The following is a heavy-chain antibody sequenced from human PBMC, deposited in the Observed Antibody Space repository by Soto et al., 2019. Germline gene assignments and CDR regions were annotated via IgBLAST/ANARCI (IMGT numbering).Heavy chain of an antibody. CDR2: IYWNGDK. D-gene: IGHD2-21*02. CDR3: AHKGQHGGDGVDP. J-gene: IGHJ5*02. V-gene: IGHV2-5*01. CDR1: GFSLSTVGVD. Sequence: QITLKESGPTLVKPTQTLTLTCTFSGFSLSTVGVDVGWIRQPPGKALQWLALIYWNGDKYYSPSLTNRLTITKDTSKNQGVLTMTDMDPVDAGTFFRAHKGQHGGDGVDPRGQGTLVTVSS.